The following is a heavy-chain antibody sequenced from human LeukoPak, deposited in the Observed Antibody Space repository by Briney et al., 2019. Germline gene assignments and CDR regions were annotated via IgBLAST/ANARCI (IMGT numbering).Heavy chain of an antibody. Sequence: SVKVSCKASGFTFTSSAVQWVRQARGQRLEWIGWIVVGSGNTNYAQKFQERVTITRDMSTSTAYMELSSLRSEDTAVYYCARGPEPYSSDAFDIWGQGTMVTVSS. CDR2: IVVGSGNT. J-gene: IGHJ3*02. CDR1: GFTFTSSA. CDR3: ARGPEPYSSDAFDI. D-gene: IGHD6-13*01. V-gene: IGHV1-58*01.